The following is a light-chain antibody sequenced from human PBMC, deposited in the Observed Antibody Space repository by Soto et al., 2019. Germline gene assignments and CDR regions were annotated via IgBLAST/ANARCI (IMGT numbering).Light chain of an antibody. CDR2: DNN. V-gene: IGLV1-51*01. J-gene: IGLJ2*01. CDR3: GTWDSSLCAVV. CDR1: SSNIESNL. Sequence: QSVLTQPPSVSAAPGQKVTISCSGSSSNIESNLVSWYQQFPGTAPKLLIYDNNQRPSGSPDRFSGSKSGTSATLGITGLQTGDEADYYCGTWDSSLCAVVFGGGTKLTVL.